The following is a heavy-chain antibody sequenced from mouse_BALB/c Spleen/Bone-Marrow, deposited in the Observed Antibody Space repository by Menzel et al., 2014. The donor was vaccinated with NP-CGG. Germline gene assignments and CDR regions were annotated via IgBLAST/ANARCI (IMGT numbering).Heavy chain of an antibody. Sequence: EVKLMESGGGLVKSGGSLKLSCAASGFTFNNYGMSWVRQTPEKRLEWVATISGGGSYTFYPDSVKGRFTISRDNAENDLYLQLSSLRSEDTALYYCARHAYYDQTEVSFVYWGQGTLATVSA. CDR2: ISGGGSYT. J-gene: IGHJ3*01. CDR1: GFTFNNYG. D-gene: IGHD2-4*01. CDR3: ARHAYYDQTEVSFVY. V-gene: IGHV5-9-2*01.